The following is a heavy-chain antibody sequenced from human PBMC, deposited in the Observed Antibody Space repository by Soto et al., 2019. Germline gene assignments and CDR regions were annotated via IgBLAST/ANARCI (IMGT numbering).Heavy chain of an antibody. CDR1: GYTFTIYY. V-gene: IGHV1-46*01. CDR3: ARDRGGSYGDYYYYGMDV. CDR2: INPSGGST. D-gene: IGHD5-18*01. Sequence: ASVKVSCKASGYTFTIYYMHWVRQAPGQGLEWMGIINPSGGSTSYAQKFQGRVTMTRDTSTSTVYMELSSLRSEDTAVYYCARDRGGSYGDYYYYGMDVWGQGTTVTVSS. J-gene: IGHJ6*02.